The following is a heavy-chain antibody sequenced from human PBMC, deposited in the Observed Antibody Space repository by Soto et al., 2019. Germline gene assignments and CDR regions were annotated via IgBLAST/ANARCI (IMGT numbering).Heavy chain of an antibody. Sequence: EVQLLESGGGLVQPGGSLRLSCTVSGFIFSNYPMTWVRQAPGKGLEWVSGISIRGENTDYADSVKGRFIISRDNSQTTLYLQMNSLTADDTAVYYCAKQNLRGSGGSGHYFDYWGQGTVVTVSS. V-gene: IGHV3-23*01. J-gene: IGHJ4*02. D-gene: IGHD5-12*01. CDR1: GFIFSNYP. CDR2: ISIRGENT. CDR3: AKQNLRGSGGSGHYFDY.